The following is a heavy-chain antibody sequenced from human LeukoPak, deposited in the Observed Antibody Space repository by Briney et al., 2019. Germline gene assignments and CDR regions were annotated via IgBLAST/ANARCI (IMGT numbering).Heavy chain of an antibody. J-gene: IGHJ6*02. CDR1: GYTFTSYG. CDR2: ISAYNGNT. V-gene: IGHV1-18*01. Sequence: GASVKVSCTASGYTFTSYGISWVRQAPGQGLEWMGWISAYNGNTNYAQKLQGRVTMTTDTSTSTAYMELRSLRSDDTAVYYCARRNDVLLWFGELFPSDYYYGMDVWGQGTTVTVSS. D-gene: IGHD3-10*01. CDR3: ARRNDVLLWFGELFPSDYYYGMDV.